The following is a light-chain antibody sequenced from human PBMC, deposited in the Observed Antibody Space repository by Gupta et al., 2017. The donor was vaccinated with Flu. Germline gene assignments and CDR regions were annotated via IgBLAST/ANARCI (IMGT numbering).Light chain of an antibody. J-gene: IGKJ4*01. CDR1: QSISNY. Sequence: EIVLTQSPATLLLSPGERATLSCRASQSISNYLAWYQQKLVQPPRLLIYDASSSDTDIPARFSGSGYGTDLTLTISSREPEDFAVYYCQQRYNWPPITFGGGTKLEIK. CDR3: QQRYNWPPIT. CDR2: DAS. V-gene: IGKV3-11*01.